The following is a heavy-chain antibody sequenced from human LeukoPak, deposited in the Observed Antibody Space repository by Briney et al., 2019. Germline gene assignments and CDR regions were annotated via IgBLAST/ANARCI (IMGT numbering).Heavy chain of an antibody. Sequence: SETLSLTCTVSGGSISNYYWSWIRQPPGKGLEWIGHIYYSGTTNYNPSLKSRVTISMDTSKNQFSLRLSSATAADTAVYYCARVLGSSAHYWYFDLWSRGTLVTVSS. CDR1: GGSISNYY. J-gene: IGHJ2*01. D-gene: IGHD3-16*01. CDR3: ARVLGSSAHYWYFDL. V-gene: IGHV4-59*01. CDR2: IYYSGTT.